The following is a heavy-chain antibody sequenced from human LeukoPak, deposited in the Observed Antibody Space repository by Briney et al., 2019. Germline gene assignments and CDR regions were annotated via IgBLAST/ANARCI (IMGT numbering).Heavy chain of an antibody. Sequence: PGGSLRLSCAASGFTFSDYYMSWIRQAPGKGLEWVSYISSSGSTIYYADSVKGRFTISRDNAEISVFLMMNNLRAEDTALYYCARDRRGDGTNDRDAAFDIWGRGTMVTVSS. CDR3: ARDRRGDGTNDRDAAFDI. V-gene: IGHV3-11*04. J-gene: IGHJ3*02. D-gene: IGHD5-24*01. CDR1: GFTFSDYY. CDR2: ISSSGSTI.